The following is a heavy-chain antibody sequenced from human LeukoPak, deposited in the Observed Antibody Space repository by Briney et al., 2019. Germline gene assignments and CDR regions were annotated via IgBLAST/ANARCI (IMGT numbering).Heavy chain of an antibody. CDR2: INPNSGGT. CDR1: GYTFTSYG. CDR3: AKSVDMIVY. V-gene: IGHV1-2*02. Sequence: GASVKVSCKASGYTFTSYGISWVRQAPGQGLEWMGWINPNSGGTNYAQKFQGRVTMTRDTSISTAYMELSRLRSDGTAVYYCAKSVDMIVYWGQGTLVTVSS. J-gene: IGHJ4*02. D-gene: IGHD3-22*01.